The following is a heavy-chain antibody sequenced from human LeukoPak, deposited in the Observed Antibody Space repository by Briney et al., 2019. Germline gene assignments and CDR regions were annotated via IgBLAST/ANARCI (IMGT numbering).Heavy chain of an antibody. CDR2: ISSSSSYI. CDR3: ARGGAAAGIDAFDI. CDR1: GFTFSSYY. J-gene: IGHJ3*02. V-gene: IGHV3-21*01. Sequence: GGSLRLSCAAPGFTFSSYYMNWVRQAPGKGLEWVSSISSSSSYIYYADSVKGRFTISRDNAKNSLFLQMNSLRAEDTAVYYCARGGAAAGIDAFDIWGQGTMVTVSS. D-gene: IGHD6-13*01.